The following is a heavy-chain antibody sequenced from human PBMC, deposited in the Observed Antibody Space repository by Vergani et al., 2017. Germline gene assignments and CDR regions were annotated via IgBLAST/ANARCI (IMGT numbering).Heavy chain of an antibody. V-gene: IGHV3-30*02. D-gene: IGHD2-15*01. CDR1: GFTFNSYG. CDR2: IRSDESRR. Sequence: QVQLVESGGGVVQPGGSLRLSCAASGFTFNSYGMHWVRQAPGKGLEWVASIRSDESRRYYGDSMEGPFTISRDNSKNTLYLQMKSLRPEDTAVYYCENEGGGYCSGGTCYPEYWGQGTLVIVSS. CDR3: ENEGGGYCSGGTCYPEY. J-gene: IGHJ4*02.